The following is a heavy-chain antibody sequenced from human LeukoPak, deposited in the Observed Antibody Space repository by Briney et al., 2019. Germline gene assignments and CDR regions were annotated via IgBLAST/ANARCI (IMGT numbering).Heavy chain of an antibody. CDR2: ISSSSSCI. V-gene: IGHV3-21*01. D-gene: IGHD1-26*01. Sequence: GSLRLSCAASGFTFSSYSMNWVRQAPGKGLEWVSSISSSSSCIYYADSVKGRFTISRDNAKNTLYLQMNSLRAEDTAVYYCARDRYSGSYSDYWGQRTLVTVSS. CDR1: GFTFSSYS. CDR3: ARDRYSGSYSDY. J-gene: IGHJ4*02.